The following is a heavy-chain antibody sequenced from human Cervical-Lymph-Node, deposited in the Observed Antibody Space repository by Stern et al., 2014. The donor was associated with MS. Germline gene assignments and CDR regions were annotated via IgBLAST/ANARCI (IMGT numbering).Heavy chain of an antibody. V-gene: IGHV1-69*01. Sequence: VQLVESGAEVKKPGSSVKVSCKASGGTFSSYAISWVRQAPGQGLEGMGGIIPICGTANDAQKFQGRVTITADESTSTAYMELSSLRSEDTAVYYCARGEKQWLSLWDYWGQGTLVTVSS. D-gene: IGHD6-19*01. J-gene: IGHJ4*02. CDR2: IIPICGTA. CDR3: ARGEKQWLSLWDY. CDR1: GGTFSSYA.